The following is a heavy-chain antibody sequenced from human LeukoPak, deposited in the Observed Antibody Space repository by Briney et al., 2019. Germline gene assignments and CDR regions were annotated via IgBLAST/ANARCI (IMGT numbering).Heavy chain of an antibody. CDR2: IGYDGTDK. D-gene: IGHD6-13*01. V-gene: IGHV3-30*02. Sequence: GGSLRLSCAASGFTFSYYGMHWVRQAPGKGLEWVTFIGYDGTDKYYADSVKGRFTISRDNSKNTLSLHMNSLRAEDTAVYYCARESSSSLDYWGQGTLVTVSS. CDR3: ARESSSSLDY. CDR1: GFTFSYYG. J-gene: IGHJ4*02.